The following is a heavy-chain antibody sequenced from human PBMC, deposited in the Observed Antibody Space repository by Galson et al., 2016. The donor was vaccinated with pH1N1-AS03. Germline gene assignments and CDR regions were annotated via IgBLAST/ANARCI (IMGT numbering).Heavy chain of an antibody. CDR2: TSSSGGGT. V-gene: IGHV3-23*01. J-gene: IGHJ6*02. CDR1: GFTFTDFA. D-gene: IGHD1-1*01. Sequence: SLRLSCATSGFTFTDFAVSWVRQAPGRGLEWVSATSSSGGGTYYAESVKGRFTISRDYAKNTVDLKMNSLRAEDTAVYYCAKDRNDYRLHYFSGSDVWGQGTTVIVSS. CDR3: AKDRNDYRLHYFSGSDV.